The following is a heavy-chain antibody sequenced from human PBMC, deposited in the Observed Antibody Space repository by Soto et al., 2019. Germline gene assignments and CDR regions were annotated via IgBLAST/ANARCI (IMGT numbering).Heavy chain of an antibody. J-gene: IGHJ4*02. CDR3: ARDQTVAGPTTFDY. CDR1: GFTFSTYW. V-gene: IGHV3-74*01. CDR2: INDVGSGT. D-gene: IGHD6-19*01. Sequence: VGSQSHSCAASGFTFSTYWMHWVRPRPGKGLVWVARINDVGSGTTYADSVKGRFTISRDNAKNTLYLQMNSLRAEDTAVYYCARDQTVAGPTTFDYCGQGTLV.